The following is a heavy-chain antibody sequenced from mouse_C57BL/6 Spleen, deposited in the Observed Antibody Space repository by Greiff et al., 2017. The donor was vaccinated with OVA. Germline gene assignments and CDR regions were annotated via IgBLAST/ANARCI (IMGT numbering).Heavy chain of an antibody. CDR2: IYPSDSET. D-gene: IGHD1-1*01. CDR3: AIRDYYGSSYDAMDY. J-gene: IGHJ4*01. V-gene: IGHV1-61*01. CDR1: GYTFTSYW. Sequence: QVQLQQPGAELVRPGSSVKLSCKASGYTFTSYWMDWVKQRPGQGLEWIGNIYPSDSETHYNQKFKDKATLTVDKSSSTAYMQLSSLTSEDSAVYYCAIRDYYGSSYDAMDYWGQGTSVTVSS.